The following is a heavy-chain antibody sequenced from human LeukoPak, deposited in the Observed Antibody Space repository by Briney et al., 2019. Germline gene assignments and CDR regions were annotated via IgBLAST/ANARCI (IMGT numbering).Heavy chain of an antibody. J-gene: IGHJ6*02. CDR2: IYTSGST. CDR3: ASSSPLEYYYYGMDV. CDR1: GGSISSGSYY. D-gene: IGHD6-6*01. V-gene: IGHV4-61*02. Sequence: TLSLTCTVSGGSISSGSYYWSWIRQPAGKGLEWIGRIYTSGSTNYNPSLKSRVTISVDTSKNQFSLKLSSMTAADTAVYYCASSSPLEYYYYGMDVWGQGTTVTVSS.